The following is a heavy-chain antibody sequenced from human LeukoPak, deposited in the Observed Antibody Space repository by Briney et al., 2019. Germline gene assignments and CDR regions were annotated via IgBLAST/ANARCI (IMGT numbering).Heavy chain of an antibody. Sequence: ASVKVSCKASGGTFSNYAISWVRQAPGQGLEWMGGIIPIFGTANYAQMFQGRVTITADESTSTAYMELSSLRSEDTAVYYCAREIGPRQLHLWGSAFDYWGQGTLVTVSS. CDR1: GGTFSNYA. CDR2: IIPIFGTA. V-gene: IGHV1-69*13. CDR3: AREIGPRQLHLWGSAFDY. J-gene: IGHJ4*02. D-gene: IGHD5-18*01.